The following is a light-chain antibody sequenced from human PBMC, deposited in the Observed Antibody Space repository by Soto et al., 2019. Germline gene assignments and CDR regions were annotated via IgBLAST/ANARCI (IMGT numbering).Light chain of an antibody. CDR3: QQYNNWPLT. V-gene: IGKV3D-15*01. CDR2: GAS. Sequence: EIVMTQAPATLSVSPGERGGVSGRGSQSVRDNLAWYQQKPGQAPRLLIYGASTRATGIPARFSGIGSGTEFTLTISSLQSEDFAVYYCQQYNNWPLTFGGGTKVDI. J-gene: IGKJ4*01. CDR1: QSVRDN.